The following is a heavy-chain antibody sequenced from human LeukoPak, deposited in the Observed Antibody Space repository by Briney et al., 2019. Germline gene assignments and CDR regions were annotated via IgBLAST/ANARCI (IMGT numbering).Heavy chain of an antibody. CDR1: GGSFSGYY. D-gene: IGHD3-3*01. CDR3: ARLYWSGYFYYYYYMDV. CDR2: INHSGST. Sequence: SETLSLTCAVYGGSFSGYYWSWIRQPPGKGLEWIGEINHSGSTNYNPSLKSRVTISVDTSKNQFSLKLSSVTAADTAVYYCARLYWSGYFYYYYYMDVWGKGTTVIVSS. V-gene: IGHV4-34*01. J-gene: IGHJ6*03.